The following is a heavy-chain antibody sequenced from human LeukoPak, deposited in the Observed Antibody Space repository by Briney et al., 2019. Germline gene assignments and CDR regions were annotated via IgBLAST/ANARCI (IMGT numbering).Heavy chain of an antibody. CDR2: INSDGSST. CDR3: ARDPYGDYVPGRFDP. J-gene: IGHJ5*02. CDR1: GFTFSSYW. D-gene: IGHD4-17*01. V-gene: IGHV3-74*01. Sequence: GGSLRLSCAASGFTFSSYWMHWVRQAPGKGLVWVSRINSDGSSTSYADSVKGRFTISRDNAKNTLYLQMNSLRAEDTAVYYCARDPYGDYVPGRFDPWGQGTLVTVSS.